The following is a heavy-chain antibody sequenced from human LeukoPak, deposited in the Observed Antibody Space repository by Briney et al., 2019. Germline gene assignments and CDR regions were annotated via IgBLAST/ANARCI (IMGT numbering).Heavy chain of an antibody. Sequence: GGSLRLSCAASGFTFSSYWMHWVRQAPGKGLVWVSRINSDGSSRNYADSVKGRFTISRDNAKNTLYLQMNSLRAEDTAVYSCARYPAPYYDFWSGHSLFDYWGRGTLVTVSS. CDR2: INSDGSSR. CDR3: ARYPAPYYDFWSGHSLFDY. J-gene: IGHJ4*02. CDR1: GFTFSSYW. V-gene: IGHV3-74*01. D-gene: IGHD3-3*01.